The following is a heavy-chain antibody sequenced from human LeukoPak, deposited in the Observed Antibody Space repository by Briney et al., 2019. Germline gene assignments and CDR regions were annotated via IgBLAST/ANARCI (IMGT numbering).Heavy chain of an antibody. J-gene: IGHJ5*02. Sequence: ASVKVSCKTFGYTFSSSGISWVRQAPGQGLEWMGWIDRDNGSTQYADNLWGRVTLTIDPPTSTSYMELRRLRSDDTAVYYCARDEDWVFDDWGQGTPVTVSS. CDR1: GYTFSSSG. CDR3: ARDEDWVFDD. D-gene: IGHD3/OR15-3a*01. CDR2: IDRDNGST. V-gene: IGHV1-18*01.